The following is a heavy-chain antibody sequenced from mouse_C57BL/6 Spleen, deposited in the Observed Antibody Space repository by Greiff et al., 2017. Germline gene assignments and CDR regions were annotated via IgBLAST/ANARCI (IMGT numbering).Heavy chain of an antibody. D-gene: IGHD1-1*01. CDR1: GYAFSSSW. CDR3: ARGITAVGGYYFDY. V-gene: IGHV1-82*01. Sequence: VQLQQSGPELVKPGASVKISCKASGYAFSSSWMNWVKQRPGKGLEWIGRIYPGDGATNYNGKFKGKATLTADKSSSTAYMQLSSLTSEDSAVYFCARGITAVGGYYFDYWGQGTTLTVSS. CDR2: IYPGDGAT. J-gene: IGHJ2*01.